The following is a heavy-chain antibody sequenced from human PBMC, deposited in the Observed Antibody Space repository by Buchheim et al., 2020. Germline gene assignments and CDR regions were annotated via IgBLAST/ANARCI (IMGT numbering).Heavy chain of an antibody. Sequence: EVQLVQSGAEVKKPGESLKISCKGSGYSFTSYWIGWVRQMPGKGLEWMGFIYPGDSDTRYSPSFQGQVTISADTSISTAYLQWSSLKSSDTAMYYCARSSTIVGVVIIPEFYIPFDYWGQGTL. CDR1: GYSFTSYW. D-gene: IGHD3-3*01. V-gene: IGHV5-51*01. CDR3: ARSSTIVGVVIIPEFYIPFDY. CDR2: IYPGDSDT. J-gene: IGHJ4*02.